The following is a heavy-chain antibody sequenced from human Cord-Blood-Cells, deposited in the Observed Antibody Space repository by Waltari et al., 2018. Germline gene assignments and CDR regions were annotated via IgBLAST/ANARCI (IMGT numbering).Heavy chain of an antibody. CDR2: IYYRGTP. V-gene: IGHV4-61*01. Sequence: QVQLQESGPGLVKPSETLSLTCTVSGGSVSSGSYYWSWIRQPPGKGLEWIGYIYYRGTPNYTPPPKSRVTIAVDTSKNTFSLKLSSVTAADTAVYYCAGGRGGVRGVLPNHNWFDPWGQGTLVTVSS. CDR1: GGSVSSGSYY. CDR3: AGGRGGVRGVLPNHNWFDP. D-gene: IGHD3-10*01. J-gene: IGHJ5*02.